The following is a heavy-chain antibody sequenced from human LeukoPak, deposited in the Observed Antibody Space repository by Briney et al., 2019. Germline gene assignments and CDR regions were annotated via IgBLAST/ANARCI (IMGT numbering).Heavy chain of an antibody. J-gene: IGHJ3*02. CDR2: IYYSGST. V-gene: IGHV4-59*08. CDR3: ARRKFRFRPNNDAFDI. Sequence: SETLSLTCTVSGGSISNYYWSWIRQPPGKGLEWIGYIYYSGSTNYNPSLKSRVIISVDTSRNQFSLKLSSVTAADTAVYYCARRKFRFRPNNDAFDIWGQGTMVTVSS. CDR1: GGSISNYY.